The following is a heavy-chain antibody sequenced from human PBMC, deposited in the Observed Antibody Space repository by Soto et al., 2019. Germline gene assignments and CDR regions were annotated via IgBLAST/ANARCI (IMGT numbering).Heavy chain of an antibody. J-gene: IGHJ4*02. CDR2: MNPNTGNS. V-gene: IGHV1-8*01. D-gene: IGHD1-1*01. Sequence: ASVKVSCKASGYTFTSYDIYWVRQAAGQGLEWMGWMNPNTGNSGYAQKFQGRVTMTSDTSISTAHMELSSLRSEDTAVYYCARRAETNGWNGFGADKYYFDFWGQGTLVTVSS. CDR3: ARRAETNGWNGFGADKYYFDF. CDR1: GYTFTSYD.